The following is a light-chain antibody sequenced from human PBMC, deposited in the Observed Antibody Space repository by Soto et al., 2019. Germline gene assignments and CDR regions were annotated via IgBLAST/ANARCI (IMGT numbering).Light chain of an antibody. CDR1: QSVSSN. V-gene: IGKV3-15*01. Sequence: EMVMAQSPATLSVSPGERASLFCRASQSVSSNLAWYQQKPGQAPRLVIYGASTRATGVPVRFSGTGSGTDFTLTISSLQSDYFAVYYCQQYRIWPLSFGGGTK. CDR2: GAS. CDR3: QQYRIWPLS. J-gene: IGKJ4*01.